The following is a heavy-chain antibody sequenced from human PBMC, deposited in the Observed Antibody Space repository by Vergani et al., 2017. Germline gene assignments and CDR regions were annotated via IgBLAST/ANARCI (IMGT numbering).Heavy chain of an antibody. CDR2: ISSSSSYI. CDR1: GGSISSSN. CDR3: ARDLMGDSTIDAFDI. J-gene: IGHJ3*02. V-gene: IGHV3-21*01. Sequence: VQLQESGPGLVKPSGTLSLTCAVSGGSISSSNWWSWVRQPPGKGLEWVSSISSSSSYIYYADSVKGRFTISRDNAKNSLYLQMNSLRAEDTAVYYCARDLMGDSTIDAFDIWGQGTMVTVSS. D-gene: IGHD1-26*01.